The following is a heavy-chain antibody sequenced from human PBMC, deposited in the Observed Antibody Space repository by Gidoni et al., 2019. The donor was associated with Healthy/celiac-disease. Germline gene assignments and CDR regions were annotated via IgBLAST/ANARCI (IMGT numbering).Heavy chain of an antibody. CDR2: IYPGDSDT. CDR3: ATAVDRDAFDI. J-gene: IGHJ3*02. D-gene: IGHD6-19*01. Sequence: VQLVQSVAEGKKPGASLKSSWKGSGYSFTSYWIGWVRQMPGKGLEWMGVIYPGDSDTRYSPSFQGQVTISADKSISTAYLQWSSLKASDTAMYYCATAVDRDAFDIWGQGTMVTVSS. V-gene: IGHV5-51*01. CDR1: GYSFTSYW.